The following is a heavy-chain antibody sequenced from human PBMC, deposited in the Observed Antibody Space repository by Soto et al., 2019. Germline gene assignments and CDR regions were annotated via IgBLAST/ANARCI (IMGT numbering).Heavy chain of an antibody. CDR2: IFSNDDK. CDR3: ARFSRMFEDNGLDV. CDR1: GFSLNNAKMG. Sequence: SGPTLVNPRGTLTLTCAVSGFSLNNAKMGVSWIRQPPGKALEWLAHIFSNDDKSYNTSLKSRLSISKDTSKSQVVLTMTNVDPVDTGTYYCARFSRMFEDNGLDVWGQGTTVTVS. V-gene: IGHV2-26*01. D-gene: IGHD3-10*02. J-gene: IGHJ6*02.